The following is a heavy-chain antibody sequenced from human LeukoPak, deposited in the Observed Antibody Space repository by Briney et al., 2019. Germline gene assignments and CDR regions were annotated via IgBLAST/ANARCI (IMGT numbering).Heavy chain of an antibody. D-gene: IGHD1-20*01. V-gene: IGHV1-2*02. CDR1: GYTFTGYY. CDR2: INPNGGGT. Sequence: GASVKVSCKASGYTFTGYYIHWVRQAPGQGLEWMGWINPNGGGTNYAQKFQGRVTMTRDTSISTAYMELSRLRSDDTALYYCARTNWNNYYFDYWGQGTLVTVSS. J-gene: IGHJ4*02. CDR3: ARTNWNNYYFDY.